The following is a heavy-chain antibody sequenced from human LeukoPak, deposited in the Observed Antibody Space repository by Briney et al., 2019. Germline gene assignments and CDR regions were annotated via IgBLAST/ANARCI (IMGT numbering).Heavy chain of an antibody. Sequence: PGGSLRLSCAASGFTFSSYAMNWVRQAPGKGLEWVSYISSSDSTIYYADSVKGRFTTSRDNSKNTLYLQMNSLRAEDTAVYYCAKDWRQPEYYFDYWGQGTLVTVSS. CDR3: AKDWRQPEYYFDY. V-gene: IGHV3-48*01. J-gene: IGHJ4*02. CDR2: ISSSDSTI. D-gene: IGHD6-13*01. CDR1: GFTFSSYA.